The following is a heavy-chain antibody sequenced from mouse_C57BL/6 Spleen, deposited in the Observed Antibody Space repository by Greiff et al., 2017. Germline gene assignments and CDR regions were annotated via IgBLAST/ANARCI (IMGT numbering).Heavy chain of an antibody. J-gene: IGHJ1*03. CDR1: GFNIKNTY. D-gene: IGHD2-13*01. CDR2: IDPANGNT. V-gene: IGHV14-3*01. Sequence: VQLQQSVAELVRPGASVKLSCTASGFNIKNTYMHWVKQRPEQGLEWIGRIDPANGNTKYAPKFPGKATITADTSSNAAYLQLSSLTSEDTAIYYCALDGVTNDWYFDVCGTGNTVTVSS. CDR3: ALDGVTNDWYFDV.